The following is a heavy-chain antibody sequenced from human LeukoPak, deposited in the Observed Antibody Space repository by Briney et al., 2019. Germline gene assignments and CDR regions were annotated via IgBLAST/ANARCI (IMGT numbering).Heavy chain of an antibody. D-gene: IGHD3-22*01. CDR1: GFTFSNYA. V-gene: IGHV3-30-3*02. J-gene: IGHJ4*02. CDR2: VSYDGSNK. Sequence: GGSLRLSCAASGFTFSNYAMHWVRQAPGKGLEWVAVVSYDGSNKYYADSVKGRFTISRDNSKNTLYLQMNSLRAEDTAVYYCAKRRAYYYESSGYYYFDYWGQGTLVTVSS. CDR3: AKRRAYYYESSGYYYFDY.